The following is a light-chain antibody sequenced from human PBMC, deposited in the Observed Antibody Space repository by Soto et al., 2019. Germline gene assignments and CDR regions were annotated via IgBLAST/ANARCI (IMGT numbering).Light chain of an antibody. CDR2: DVS. V-gene: IGLV2-11*01. CDR1: SSYVGGYNY. CDR3: CSYAGSYTLYV. J-gene: IGLJ1*01. Sequence: QSVLTQPRSVSGTPGQSVTISCTGTSSYVGGYNYVSWDQQHPGKAPKLMIYDVSKRPSGVPDRFSGSKSGNTASLTISGLQAEDEADYYCCSYAGSYTLYVFGTGTKLTVL.